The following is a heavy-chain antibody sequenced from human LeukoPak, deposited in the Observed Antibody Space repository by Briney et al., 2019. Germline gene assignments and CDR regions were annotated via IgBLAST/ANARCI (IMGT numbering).Heavy chain of an antibody. CDR3: ASDTRNYDSSGYSLKTYYYYGMDV. CDR2: IKQDGSER. Sequence: GGSLRLSCAASGFTFSSYWMSWVRQAPGKGLEWVANIKQDGSERYYVDSVKGRFTISRDNAKNSLYLQMNSLRAEDTAVYYCASDTRNYDSSGYSLKTYYYYGMDVWGRGTTVTVSS. CDR1: GFTFSSYW. D-gene: IGHD3-22*01. J-gene: IGHJ6*02. V-gene: IGHV3-7*01.